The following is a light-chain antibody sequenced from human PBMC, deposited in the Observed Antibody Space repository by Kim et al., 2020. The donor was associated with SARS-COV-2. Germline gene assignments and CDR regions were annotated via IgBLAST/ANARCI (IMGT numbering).Light chain of an antibody. CDR3: QQYNNWPWT. CDR2: GAS. V-gene: IGKV3-15*01. Sequence: DIVMTQSPATLSVSPVERATLSCRASQSVRSNLAWYQQKPGQAPRLLIYGASTRATGIPARFSGSGSGTEFTLTISSLQSEDFAVYYCQQYNNWPWTFGQGTKVDIK. CDR1: QSVRSN. J-gene: IGKJ1*01.